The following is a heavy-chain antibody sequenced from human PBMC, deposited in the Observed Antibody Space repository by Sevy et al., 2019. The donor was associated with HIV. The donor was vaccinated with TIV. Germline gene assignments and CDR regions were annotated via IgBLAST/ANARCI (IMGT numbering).Heavy chain of an antibody. D-gene: IGHD1-26*01. CDR1: GFSLTTSAVG. J-gene: IGHJ4*02. V-gene: IGHV2-5*02. Sequence: SGPTLVKPTQTLTLTCTFSGFSLTTSAVGVAWIRQPPGEALEWLAVIYGDDDKRDNLSLRSRLTITKDTSKNEVVLTSTMVDTVDTATYFCVHTPYIGSYALDFWGQGTLVTVSS. CDR2: IYGDDDK. CDR3: VHTPYIGSYALDF.